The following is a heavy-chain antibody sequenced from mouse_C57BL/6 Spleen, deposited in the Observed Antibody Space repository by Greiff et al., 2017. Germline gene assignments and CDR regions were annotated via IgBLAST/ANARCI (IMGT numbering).Heavy chain of an antibody. CDR1: GFTFSSYA. J-gene: IGHJ4*01. Sequence: EVKLEESGEGLVKPGGSLKLSCAASGFTFSSYAMSWVRQTPEKRLEWVAYISSGGDYIYYADTVKGRFTISRDNARNTLYLQMSSLKSEDTAMYYCTRDTTVVATDAMGYWGQGTSVTVSS. CDR3: TRDTTVVATDAMGY. V-gene: IGHV5-9-1*02. CDR2: ISSGGDYI. D-gene: IGHD1-1*01.